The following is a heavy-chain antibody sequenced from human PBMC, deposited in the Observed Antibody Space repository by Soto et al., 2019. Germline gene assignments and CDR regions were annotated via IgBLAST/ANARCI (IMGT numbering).Heavy chain of an antibody. CDR1: GFTVSNNY. V-gene: IGHV3-66*01. CDR3: ARGEGSGSNALGH. CDR2: IQDGGSI. D-gene: IGHD3-16*01. J-gene: IGHJ4*02. Sequence: VLLEESGGGFVQPGGSLRLSCAASGFTVSNNYMTWVRQAQGKGLEWVAVIQDGGSISYAASVTDRFSISRDNSKNTVFLEMNNLRPEDTAVYFCARGEGSGSNALGHWGQGTLVTVSS.